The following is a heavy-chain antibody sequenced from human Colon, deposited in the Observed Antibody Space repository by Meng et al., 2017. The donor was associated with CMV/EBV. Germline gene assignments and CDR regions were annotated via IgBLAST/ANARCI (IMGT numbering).Heavy chain of an antibody. D-gene: IGHD2-2*01. Sequence: GSLRLSFTVSGYSISSVYYWGWIRQPPGKGLGWLGSIYHSGSTYYNPSIKSRVTISVDTSKNQFSLKLSSVTAADTAVYYCARDLQGQLPYYYYGMDVRGQGTTVTVSS. J-gene: IGHJ6*02. CDR3: ARDLQGQLPYYYYGMDV. CDR2: IYHSGST. V-gene: IGHV4-38-2*02. CDR1: GYSISSVYY.